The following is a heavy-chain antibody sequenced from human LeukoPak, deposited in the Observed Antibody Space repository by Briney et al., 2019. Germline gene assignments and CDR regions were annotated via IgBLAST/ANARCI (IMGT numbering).Heavy chain of an antibody. CDR2: ISSSSSTI. V-gene: IGHV3-48*01. D-gene: IGHD5-24*01. CDR1: GFTFSSNS. Sequence: GGSLRLSCAASGFTFSSNSMDWVRQAPGKGLEWISYISSSSSTIYYADSVKGRFTISRDNAKNSLYLQMNSLRVEDTAVYYCARGVEMVTINYFDYWGQGTLVTVSS. J-gene: IGHJ4*02. CDR3: ARGVEMVTINYFDY.